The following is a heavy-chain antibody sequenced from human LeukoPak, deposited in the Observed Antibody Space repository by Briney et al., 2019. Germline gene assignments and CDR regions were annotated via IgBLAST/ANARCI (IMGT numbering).Heavy chain of an antibody. Sequence: SETLSLTCTVSGGSISSSYWGWLRQPPGKGLEGIGYISYSGSTKYNPSLKSRVTLSVDTSKNQFSLKVNSVTAAATAVYYCARRGVEMAPVRPDNWFDPWGQGTLVTVSS. V-gene: IGHV4-59*08. D-gene: IGHD5-24*01. J-gene: IGHJ5*02. CDR3: ARRGVEMAPVRPDNWFDP. CDR2: ISYSGST. CDR1: GGSISSSY.